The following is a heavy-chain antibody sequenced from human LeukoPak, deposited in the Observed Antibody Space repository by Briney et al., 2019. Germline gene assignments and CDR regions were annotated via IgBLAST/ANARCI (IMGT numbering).Heavy chain of an antibody. V-gene: IGHV4-34*01. Sequence: SETLSLTCAVYGGSFSGYYWSWIRQPLGKGLEWIGEINHSGSTNYNPSLKSRVTISVDTSKNQFSLKLSSVTAADTAVYYCARGYSSWFDPWGRGTLVTVSS. CDR1: GGSFSGYY. J-gene: IGHJ5*02. CDR2: INHSGST. D-gene: IGHD2-15*01. CDR3: ARGYSSWFDP.